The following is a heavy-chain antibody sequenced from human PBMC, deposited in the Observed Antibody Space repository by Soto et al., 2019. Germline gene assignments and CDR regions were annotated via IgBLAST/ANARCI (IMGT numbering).Heavy chain of an antibody. J-gene: IGHJ6*02. CDR3: ARDGSSGGMDV. CDR2: ISYTGST. V-gene: IGHV4-59*01. D-gene: IGHD3-10*01. Sequence: SETLSLTCNVSGGSIINYYWSWVRQSPGKGLEWIAYISYTGSTNYNPSLKSRVTISVDTSKNQFSLNLSSVTAADSAVYYCARDGSSGGMDVWGQGTAVTVSS. CDR1: GGSIINYY.